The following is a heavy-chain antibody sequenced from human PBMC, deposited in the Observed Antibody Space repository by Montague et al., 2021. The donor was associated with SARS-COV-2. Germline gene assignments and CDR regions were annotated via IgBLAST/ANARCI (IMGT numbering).Heavy chain of an antibody. CDR3: ASQSGSYYNYFDL. D-gene: IGHD1-26*01. J-gene: IGHJ4*02. CDR1: GGSISSANYY. CDR2: IYYSGSS. Sequence: TLSLTCSVSGGSISSANYYWSWIRQHPRKGLEFNGYIYYSGSSFYNPSLKSRLTISVDTSKNRFSLRLSSVTAADTAIYFCASQSGSYYNYFDLWGQGTLVTVSS. V-gene: IGHV4-31*03.